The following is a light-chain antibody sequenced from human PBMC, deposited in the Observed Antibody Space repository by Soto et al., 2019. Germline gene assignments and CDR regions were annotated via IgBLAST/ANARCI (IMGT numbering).Light chain of an antibody. Sequence: DIVMTQTPLSLPVTPGEPASISCRSSQSLLDSDDGNTYLDWYLQKPGQSPQLLIYTPSYRASGVPDRFSGSGSGTDFTLKISRVEAEDVGVYCCMQRIDFPPLTFGGGTKVEIK. J-gene: IGKJ4*01. CDR3: MQRIDFPPLT. V-gene: IGKV2-40*01. CDR1: QSLLDSDDGNTY. CDR2: TPS.